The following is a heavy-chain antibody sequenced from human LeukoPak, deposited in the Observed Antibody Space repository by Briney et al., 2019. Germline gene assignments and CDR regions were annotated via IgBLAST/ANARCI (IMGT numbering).Heavy chain of an antibody. Sequence: SETLSLTCTVSGGSISSYYWSWLRQPPGKGLEWIGYIYYSGSTNYNPSLKSRVTISVDTSKNQFSLKLSSVTAADTAVYYCARRHLRYGDLNWFDPWGQGTLVTVSS. V-gene: IGHV4-59*01. D-gene: IGHD4-17*01. CDR3: ARRHLRYGDLNWFDP. CDR1: GGSISSYY. CDR2: IYYSGST. J-gene: IGHJ5*02.